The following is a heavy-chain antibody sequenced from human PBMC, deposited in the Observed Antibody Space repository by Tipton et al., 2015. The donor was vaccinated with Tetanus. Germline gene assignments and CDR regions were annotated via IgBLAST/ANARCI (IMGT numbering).Heavy chain of an antibody. Sequence: SLRLSCAASGFTFDDYAMHWVRQAPGKGLEWVSGISWNSGSIGYADSVKGRFTISRDNAKNSLYLQMNSLRAEDTAVYYCARSWWGDILGIDYWGQGTLVTVSS. V-gene: IGHV3-9*01. D-gene: IGHD3-9*01. J-gene: IGHJ4*02. CDR3: ARSWWGDILGIDY. CDR2: ISWNSGSI. CDR1: GFTFDDYA.